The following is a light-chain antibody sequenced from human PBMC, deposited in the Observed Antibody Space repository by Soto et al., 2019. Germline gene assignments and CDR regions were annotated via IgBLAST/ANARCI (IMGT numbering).Light chain of an antibody. CDR3: QQANSFPIT. V-gene: IGKV1-12*01. CDR1: QDVGKW. CDR2: GAS. Sequence: DIQMTQSPPSVSASVGDRVTITCRASQDVGKWLAWYQQKQGKXXTXXIHGASSLQSGVPPRYSGSGYGTDLTITISSLQPEDFATYYCQQANSFPITFGQGTRLEIK. J-gene: IGKJ5*01.